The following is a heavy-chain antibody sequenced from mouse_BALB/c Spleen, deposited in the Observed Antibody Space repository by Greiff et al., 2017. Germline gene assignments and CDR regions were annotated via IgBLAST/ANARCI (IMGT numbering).Heavy chain of an antibody. CDR2: IDPANGNT. CDR3: ARCGITTVVYFDY. V-gene: IGHV14-3*02. Sequence: EVQLQQSGAELVKPGASVKLSCTASGFNIKDTYMHWVKQRPEQGLEWIGRIDPANGNTKYDPKFQGKATITADTSSNTAYLQLSSLTSEDTAVYYCARCGITTVVYFDYWGQGTTLTVSS. CDR1: GFNIKDTY. D-gene: IGHD1-1*01. J-gene: IGHJ2*01.